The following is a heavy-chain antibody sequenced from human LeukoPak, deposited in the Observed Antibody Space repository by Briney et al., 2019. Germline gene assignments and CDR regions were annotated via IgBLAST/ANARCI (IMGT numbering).Heavy chain of an antibody. Sequence: ASVKVSCKASRYTLTSYGISWVRPAPRQGLEWMGWISAYNGNTNYAQKLQGRVTMTTDTSTSTAYMELRSLRSDDTAVHCCARSRYYGDNWFDPWGEGTLVTVPS. CDR3: ARSRYYGDNWFDP. CDR1: RYTLTSYG. V-gene: IGHV1-18*01. CDR2: ISAYNGNT. D-gene: IGHD4-17*01. J-gene: IGHJ5*02.